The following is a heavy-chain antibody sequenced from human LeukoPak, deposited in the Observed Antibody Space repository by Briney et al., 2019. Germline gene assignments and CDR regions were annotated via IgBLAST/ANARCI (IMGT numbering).Heavy chain of an antibody. CDR2: ICYSGST. V-gene: IGHV4-59*01. Sequence: PSETLSLTCTVSGGSISSYYWSWIRQPPGKGLEWIGYICYSGSTNYNPSLKSRVTISVDTSKNQFSLKLSSVTAADTAVYYCARMGARDPYYLGYWGQGTLVTVSS. CDR3: ARMGARDPYYLGY. J-gene: IGHJ4*02. D-gene: IGHD3-16*01. CDR1: GGSISSYY.